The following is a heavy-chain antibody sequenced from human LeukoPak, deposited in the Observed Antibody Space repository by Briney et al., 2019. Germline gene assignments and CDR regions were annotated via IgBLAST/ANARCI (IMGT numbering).Heavy chain of an antibody. CDR3: ARGDGDYRYYFDY. D-gene: IGHD4-17*01. Sequence: SETLSLTCTVSGGSISSYYWSWIRQPPGKGLEWIGYIYYSGSTNYNPSLKSRVTISVDTSKNQFSLKLSSVTAADTAVYYCARGDGDYRYYFDYWGQGTLVTVSS. V-gene: IGHV4-59*08. CDR1: GGSISSYY. CDR2: IYYSGST. J-gene: IGHJ4*02.